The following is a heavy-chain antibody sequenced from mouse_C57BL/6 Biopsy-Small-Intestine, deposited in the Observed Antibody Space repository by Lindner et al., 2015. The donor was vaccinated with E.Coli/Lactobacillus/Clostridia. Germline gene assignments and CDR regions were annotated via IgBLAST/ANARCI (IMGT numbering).Heavy chain of an antibody. J-gene: IGHJ2*01. CDR2: ISSGSSTI. Sequence: VQLQESGGGLVKPGGSLKLSCAASGFTFSDYGMHWVRQAPEKGLEWVAYISSGSSTIYYADTVKSRFTISRDNAKNTLFLQMTSLRTEDTAMYYCARTTTVVPDYWGQGTTLTVSS. CDR1: GFTFSDYG. CDR3: ARTTTVVPDY. D-gene: IGHD1-1*01. V-gene: IGHV5-17*01.